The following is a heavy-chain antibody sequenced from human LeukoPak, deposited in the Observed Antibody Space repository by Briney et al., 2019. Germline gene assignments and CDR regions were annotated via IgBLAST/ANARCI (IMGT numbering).Heavy chain of an antibody. V-gene: IGHV4-34*01. CDR2: INHSGST. J-gene: IGHJ6*03. Sequence: PSETLSPTCAVYGGSFSGYYWSWIRQPPGKGLEWIGEINHSGSTNYNPSLKSRVTISVDTSKNQFSLKLSSVTAADTAVYYCARRPTGGAYRKYYYYYMDVWGKGTTVTVSS. CDR1: GGSFSGYY. D-gene: IGHD2-8*02. CDR3: ARRPTGGAYRKYYYYYMDV.